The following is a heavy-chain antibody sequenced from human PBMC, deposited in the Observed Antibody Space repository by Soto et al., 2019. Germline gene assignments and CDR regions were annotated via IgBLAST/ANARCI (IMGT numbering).Heavy chain of an antibody. CDR1: GFTFSSYG. CDR2: ISYDGSNK. V-gene: IGHV3-30*18. CDR3: AKDSDAVTALDY. J-gene: IGHJ4*02. Sequence: GGSLRLSCAASGFTFSSYGMHWVRQAPGKGLEWVAVISYDGSNKYYADSVKGRFTISRDNSKNTLYLQMNSLRAEDMAVYYCAKDSDAVTALDYWGQGTLVTVSS. D-gene: IGHD2-21*02.